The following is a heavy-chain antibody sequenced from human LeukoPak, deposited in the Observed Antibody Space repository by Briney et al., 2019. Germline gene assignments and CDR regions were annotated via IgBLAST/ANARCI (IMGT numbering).Heavy chain of an antibody. J-gene: IGHJ6*03. V-gene: IGHV4-39*01. CDR2: IYYSGST. D-gene: IGHD6-13*01. CDR1: GGSISSSSYY. Sequence: SETLSLTCTVSGGSISSSSYYWGWIRQPPGKGLEWIGSIYYSGSTYYNPSLKSRVTISVDTSKNQFSLKLDSVTAADTAVYYCASGWGSSWYRSYYYYMDVWGKGTTVTVSS. CDR3: ASGWGSSWYRSYYYYMDV.